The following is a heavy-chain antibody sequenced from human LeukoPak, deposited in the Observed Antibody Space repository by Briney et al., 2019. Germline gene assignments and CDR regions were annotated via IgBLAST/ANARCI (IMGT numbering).Heavy chain of an antibody. Sequence: ASVKVSCKASGYTFTSYGISWVRQAPGQGLEWMGRISAYNGNTNYAQKLQGRVTMTTDTSTSTAYMELRSLRSDDTAVYYCARDLGSSGLVGATSKRPDPNWFDPGAREPWSPSPQ. CDR2: ISAYNGNT. J-gene: IGHJ5*02. D-gene: IGHD1-26*01. CDR1: GYTFTSYG. V-gene: IGHV1-18*01. CDR3: ARDLGSSGLVGATSKRPDPNWFDP.